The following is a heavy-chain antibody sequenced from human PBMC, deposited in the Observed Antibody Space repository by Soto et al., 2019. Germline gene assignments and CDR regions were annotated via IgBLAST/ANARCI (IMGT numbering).Heavy chain of an antibody. D-gene: IGHD3-22*01. Sequence: KTSATLYLTCPVSGGSLKSGSYYWSWIRQPPGKGLEWIWYIYTGGATTYNASLKSRVTISVNTSKNQFFLKVNSVTAADTAVYFCARDSSGRHDYWGQGTPVTVSS. J-gene: IGHJ4*02. CDR2: IYTGGAT. CDR1: GGSLKSGSYY. V-gene: IGHV4-61*01. CDR3: ARDSSGRHDY.